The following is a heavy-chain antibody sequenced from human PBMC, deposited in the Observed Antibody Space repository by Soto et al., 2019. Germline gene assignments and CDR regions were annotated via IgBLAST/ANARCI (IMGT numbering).Heavy chain of an antibody. Sequence: QVQLVQSGAEVKKPGSSVKVSCKASGGTFSSYAISWVRQAPGQGLAWMGGSIHIFGTANYAQKLQGRVTITADESTSTAYMELSSLRSEDTAVYYCARDLEQLGRYYYYGMDVWGQGTTVTVSS. CDR2: SIHIFGTA. CDR3: ARDLEQLGRYYYYGMDV. V-gene: IGHV1-69*01. J-gene: IGHJ6*02. D-gene: IGHD6-6*01. CDR1: GGTFSSYA.